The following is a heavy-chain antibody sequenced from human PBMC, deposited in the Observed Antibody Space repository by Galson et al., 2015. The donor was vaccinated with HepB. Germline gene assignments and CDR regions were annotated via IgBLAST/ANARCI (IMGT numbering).Heavy chain of an antibody. J-gene: IGHJ3*02. Sequence: SLRLSCAASRLIFGDYWMTWVRRAPGKGLEWVANIGGDGSRKYYADSVKGRLSISRDNGENSVYLQMNSLRVEDTALYYCARDLTVERSGYYDALDIWGQGTMVTVSS. CDR1: RLIFGDYW. CDR2: IGGDGSRK. V-gene: IGHV3-7*03. CDR3: ARDLTVERSGYYDALDI. D-gene: IGHD6-25*01.